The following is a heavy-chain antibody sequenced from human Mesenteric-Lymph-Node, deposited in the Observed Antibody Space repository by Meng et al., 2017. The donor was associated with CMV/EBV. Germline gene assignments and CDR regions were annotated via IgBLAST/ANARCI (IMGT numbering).Heavy chain of an antibody. D-gene: IGHD6-19*01. CDR2: ISFDGSNK. J-gene: IGHJ6*02. CDR1: GFTFSRSA. CDR3: ARVGIAVAGTDYYYYYYGMDV. Sequence: GGSLRLSCSASGFTFSRSALHWVRQAPGKGLEWVAVISFDGSNKYYADSVKGRFTISRDNSKNTLYLQMNSLRAEDTAVYYCARVGIAVAGTDYYYYYYGMDVWGQGTTVTVSS. V-gene: IGHV3-30*14.